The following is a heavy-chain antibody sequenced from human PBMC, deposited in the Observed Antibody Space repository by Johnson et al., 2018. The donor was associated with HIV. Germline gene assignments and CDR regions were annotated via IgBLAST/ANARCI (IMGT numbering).Heavy chain of an antibody. V-gene: IGHV3-15*01. J-gene: IGHJ3*01. CDR2: IKSKTDGGTT. CDR1: GFTFSNAW. D-gene: IGHD3-9*01. Sequence: VQLVESGGGLVQPGGSLRLSCAASGFTFSNAWMSWVRQAPGKGLEWVGRIKSKTDGGTTDYAAPVTGRFTFSRDDSKNTLYLQMNSLRAGDTGVYYCARAGDYDVLTGSLLRGTFDVWGQGTMVTVSS. CDR3: ARAGDYDVLTGSLLRGTFDV.